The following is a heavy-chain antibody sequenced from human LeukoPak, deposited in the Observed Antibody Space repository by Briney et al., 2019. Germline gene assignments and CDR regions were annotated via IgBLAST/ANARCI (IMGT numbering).Heavy chain of an antibody. Sequence: GGSLRLSCSASGFTFSSYAMHWVRQAPGKGLEYVSGISSNGGSTYHADSVKGRFTISRDNSKNTLYFQMSSLRAEDMAVYYCVRVSGVVGATYFDYWGQGTLVTVSS. D-gene: IGHD1-26*01. J-gene: IGHJ4*02. CDR2: ISSNGGST. CDR3: VRVSGVVGATYFDY. CDR1: GFTFSSYA. V-gene: IGHV3-64D*06.